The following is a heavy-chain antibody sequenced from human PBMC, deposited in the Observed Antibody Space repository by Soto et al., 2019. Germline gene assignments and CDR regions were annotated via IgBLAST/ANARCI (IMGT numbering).Heavy chain of an antibody. J-gene: IGHJ5*02. V-gene: IGHV4-30-4*01. D-gene: IGHD2-15*01. CDR1: GGSITSDEFY. CDR2: IYHNENT. Sequence: SEPLSLTCSVSGGSITSDEFYWSWILQSPERGLEWMGYIYHNENTYYNPSLGSRIAISIDTSKNKFSLRLSSVTAADTAVYYCARRYCSATSCLNWFDPWGQGTLVTVSS. CDR3: ARRYCSATSCLNWFDP.